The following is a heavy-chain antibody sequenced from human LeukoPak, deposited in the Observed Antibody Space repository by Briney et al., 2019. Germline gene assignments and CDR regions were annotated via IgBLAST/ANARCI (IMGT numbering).Heavy chain of an antibody. CDR1: GASISSSDSY. J-gene: IGHJ5*02. V-gene: IGHV4-61*05. CDR2: AYYSGST. D-gene: IGHD6-19*01. CDR3: ARNSAVATSRSWFDP. Sequence: PSETLSLTCTVSGASISSSDSYWSWIRQPPGKGLEWIGYAYYSGSTTYNPSLESRVTISVDTSKNQFSLKLTAVTAADTAVYYCARNSAVATSRSWFDPWGQGTLVTVSS.